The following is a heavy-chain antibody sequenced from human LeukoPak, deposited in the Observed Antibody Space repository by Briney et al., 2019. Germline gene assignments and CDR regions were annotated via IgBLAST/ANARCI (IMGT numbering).Heavy chain of an antibody. D-gene: IGHD2-2*01. CDR1: GYTFTSYD. Sequence: ASVKVSCKASGYTFTSYDINWVRQATGQGLEWMGWMNPNSGNTGYAQKFQGRVTMTRNTSISTAYMELSSLRSEDTAVYYCARGFLNIPAAMHERDYWGQGTLVTVSS. V-gene: IGHV1-8*01. CDR2: MNPNSGNT. J-gene: IGHJ4*02. CDR3: ARGFLNIPAAMHERDY.